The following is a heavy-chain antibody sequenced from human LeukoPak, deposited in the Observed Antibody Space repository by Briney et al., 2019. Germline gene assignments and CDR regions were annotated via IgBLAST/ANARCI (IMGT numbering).Heavy chain of an antibody. CDR3: ARGPYYYDSSGNFDY. Sequence: SQTLSLTCTVSGGSISSGSYYWSWIRQPAGKGLEWIGRIYTSGSTTYNSSLKSRVTISLDTSKNHFSLRLSSVTAADTAVYYCARGPYYYDSSGNFDYWGQGTLVTVSS. CDR1: GGSISSGSYY. V-gene: IGHV4-61*02. CDR2: IYTSGST. J-gene: IGHJ4*02. D-gene: IGHD3-22*01.